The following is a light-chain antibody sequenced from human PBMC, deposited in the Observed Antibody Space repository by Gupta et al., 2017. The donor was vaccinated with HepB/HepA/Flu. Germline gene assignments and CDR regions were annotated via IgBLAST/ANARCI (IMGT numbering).Light chain of an antibody. CDR3: QKYNSAPWT. Sequence: DIQMTQSPSSLSASVGDRVTITCRASQAISTYLGWYQQKPGKVPELLIYAASTLRSGVPARFSGSGSGTDFTLTISSLQPEDVATYYCQKYNSAPWTFGQGTKVEIK. J-gene: IGKJ1*01. CDR1: QAISTY. CDR2: AAS. V-gene: IGKV1-27*01.